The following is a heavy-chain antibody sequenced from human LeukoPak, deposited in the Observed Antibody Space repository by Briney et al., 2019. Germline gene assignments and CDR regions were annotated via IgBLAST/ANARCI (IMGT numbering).Heavy chain of an antibody. CDR3: ARDKVDTAIIGFDP. D-gene: IGHD5-18*01. CDR1: GGSISSSPYY. V-gene: IGHV4-39*07. J-gene: IGHJ5*02. Sequence: PSETLSLTCTVSGGSISSSPYYWGWIRQPPGKGLEWIGSIYNSGSTYYNPSLKSRVTISVDTSKNQFSLKLSSVTAADTAVYYCARDKVDTAIIGFDPWGQGTLVTVS. CDR2: IYNSGST.